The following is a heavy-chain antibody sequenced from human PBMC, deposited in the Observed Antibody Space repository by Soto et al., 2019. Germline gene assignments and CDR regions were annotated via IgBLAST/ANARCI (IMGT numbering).Heavy chain of an antibody. D-gene: IGHD6-19*01. V-gene: IGHV2-5*02. CDR2: IFCDDDK. CDR3: APSAQWTDYFDY. CDR1: GFSRITNGVG. Sequence: QITLKESGPTLVKPKQTLTLTCNFSGFSRITNGVGVGWIRQPPGKALEWLALIFCDDDKNYNASLMNRLTITKDASTHPVVLTLTNMDPVDTATYYCAPSAQWTDYFDYWGQGTLVPVSS. J-gene: IGHJ4*02.